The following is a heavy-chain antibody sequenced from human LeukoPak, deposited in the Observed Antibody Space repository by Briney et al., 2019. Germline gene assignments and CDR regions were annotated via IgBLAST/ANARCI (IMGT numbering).Heavy chain of an antibody. J-gene: IGHJ4*02. Sequence: SETLSLTCTVYGGSISSYYWSWIRQPPGKGLEWIGYIYYSGSTNYNPSLKSRVTISVDTSKNQFSLKLSSVTAADTAVYYCARGEVTLDYWGQGTLVTVSS. V-gene: IGHV4-59*08. CDR1: GGSISSYY. CDR3: ARGEVTLDY. D-gene: IGHD3-10*01. CDR2: IYYSGST.